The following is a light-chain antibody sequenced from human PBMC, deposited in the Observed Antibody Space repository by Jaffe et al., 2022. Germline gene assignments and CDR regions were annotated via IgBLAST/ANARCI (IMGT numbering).Light chain of an antibody. V-gene: IGKV1-12*01. CDR3: QQGSDVPYT. CDR1: LPIGNS. Sequence: EIQMTQAPSSVSASVGDRVTITCRASLPIGNSLAWYQQKPGKAPYLLISGASALRGGVPSRFSGSRSGTDFTLTINSLQPEDFATYFCQQGSDVPYTFGQGTKLEIK. CDR2: GAS. J-gene: IGKJ2*01.